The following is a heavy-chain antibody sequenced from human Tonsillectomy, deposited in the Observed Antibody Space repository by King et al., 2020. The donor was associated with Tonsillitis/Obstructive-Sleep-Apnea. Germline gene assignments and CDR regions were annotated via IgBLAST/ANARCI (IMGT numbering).Heavy chain of an antibody. Sequence: VQLVESGAEVKKPGSSVKVSCTASGGTFSSYAISWVRQAPGQGLEWMGGIIPIFGTVNYAQKFQGRVTITADESTSTAYMELSSLRSEDTAVYYCARAVVPAAIGYYYYYMDVWGKGTTVTVSS. CDR3: ARAVVPAAIGYYYYYMDV. CDR2: IIPIFGTV. J-gene: IGHJ6*03. D-gene: IGHD2-2*02. CDR1: GGTFSSYA. V-gene: IGHV1-69*01.